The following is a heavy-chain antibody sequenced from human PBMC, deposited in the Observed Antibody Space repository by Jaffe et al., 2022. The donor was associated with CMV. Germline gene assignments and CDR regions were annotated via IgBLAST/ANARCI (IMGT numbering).Heavy chain of an antibody. V-gene: IGHV4-34*01. CDR1: DGSFSDYF. J-gene: IGHJ4*02. CDR3: ARVSGGWFD. CDR2: IDHKPST. D-gene: IGHD2-15*01. Sequence: QVQLQPWGAGLLKPSETLSLTCAVYDGSFSDYFWSWIRQTPGRGLEWIGEIDHKPSTNYNPSLKSRVTISVDTSKNQFSLKLTSVTAADTAVYYCARVSGGWFDWGQGALVTVSS.